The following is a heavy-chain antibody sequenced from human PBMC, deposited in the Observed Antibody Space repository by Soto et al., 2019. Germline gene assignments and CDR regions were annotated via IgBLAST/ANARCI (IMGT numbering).Heavy chain of an antibody. CDR2: ISSSSSYI. D-gene: IGHD3-22*01. V-gene: IGHV3-21*01. CDR1: GFTFSSYS. Sequence: GGSLRLSCAASGFTFSSYSMNWVRQAPGKGLEWVSSISSSSSYIYYADSVKGRFTISRDNAKNSLYLQMNSLRAEDTAVYYRARVYYDSSGYYGYYFDYWGQGTLVTVSS. CDR3: ARVYYDSSGYYGYYFDY. J-gene: IGHJ4*02.